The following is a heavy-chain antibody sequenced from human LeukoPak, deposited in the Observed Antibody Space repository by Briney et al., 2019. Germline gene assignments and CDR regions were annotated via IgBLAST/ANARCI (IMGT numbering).Heavy chain of an antibody. J-gene: IGHJ3*02. V-gene: IGHV4-59*08. CDR3: ARAYSYGGHDAFDI. CDR1: GGSISSYY. Sequence: SETLSLTCAVSGGSISSYYWSWIRQPPGKGLEWIGYIYYSGSTNYNPSLKSRVTISVDTSKNQFSLKLSSVTAADTAVYYYARAYSYGGHDAFDIWGQGTVVTVSS. D-gene: IGHD5-18*01. CDR2: IYYSGST.